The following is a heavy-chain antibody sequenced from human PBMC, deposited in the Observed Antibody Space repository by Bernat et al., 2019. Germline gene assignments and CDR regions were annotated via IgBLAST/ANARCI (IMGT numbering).Heavy chain of an antibody. D-gene: IGHD3-22*01. CDR1: GFTFSSYG. V-gene: IGHV3-30*18. J-gene: IGHJ4*02. CDR2: ISYDGSNK. CDR3: AKEGPNYYDSSGPSFDY. Sequence: LVESGGGVVQPGRSLRLSCAASGFTFSSYGMHWVRQAPGKGLEWVAVISYDGSNKYYADSVKGRFTISRDNSKNTLYLQMNSLRAEDTAVYYCAKEGPNYYDSSGPSFDYWGQGTLVTVSS.